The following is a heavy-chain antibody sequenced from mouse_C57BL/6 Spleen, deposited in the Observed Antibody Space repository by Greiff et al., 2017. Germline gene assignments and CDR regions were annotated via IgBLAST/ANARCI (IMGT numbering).Heavy chain of an antibody. CDR3: TRGYYGSSSRYFDV. Sequence: DVKLQESGEGLVKPGGSLKLSCAASGFTFSSYAMSWVRQTPEKRLEWVAYISSGGDYIYYADTVKGRFTISRDNARNTLYLQMSSLKSEDTAMYYCTRGYYGSSSRYFDVWGTGTTVTVSS. CDR1: GFTFSSYA. D-gene: IGHD1-1*01. CDR2: ISSGGDYI. J-gene: IGHJ1*03. V-gene: IGHV5-9-1*02.